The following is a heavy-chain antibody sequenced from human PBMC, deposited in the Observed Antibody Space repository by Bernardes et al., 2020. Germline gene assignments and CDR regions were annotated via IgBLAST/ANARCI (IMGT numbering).Heavy chain of an antibody. Sequence: SETLSLTCTVSGGSVSSGSYYWSWIRQPPGKGLEWIGYIYYSGSTNYNPSLKSRVTISVDTSKNQFSLKLSSVTAADTAVYYCARCLRDDYGDYEAGEGVVPAAFDIWGQGTMVTVSS. CDR2: IYYSGST. D-gene: IGHD4-17*01. V-gene: IGHV4-61*01. CDR1: GGSVSSGSYY. J-gene: IGHJ3*02. CDR3: ARCLRDDYGDYEAGEGVVPAAFDI.